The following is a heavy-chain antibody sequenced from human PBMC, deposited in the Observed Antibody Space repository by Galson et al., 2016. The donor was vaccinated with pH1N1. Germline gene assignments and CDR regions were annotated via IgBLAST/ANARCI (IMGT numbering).Heavy chain of an antibody. J-gene: IGHJ6*02. Sequence: SVKVSCKASGDTFNRYGITWVLQAPGQGLQWMGWINTRNGYTKNSQKFQGRVTMTTDTTANTVYMELTSLKSDDTGVYYCARGRGDLAGYYYGLDIWGQGTTVTVSS. V-gene: IGHV1-18*01. CDR3: ARGRGDLAGYYYGLDI. CDR1: GDTFNRYG. CDR2: INTRNGYT.